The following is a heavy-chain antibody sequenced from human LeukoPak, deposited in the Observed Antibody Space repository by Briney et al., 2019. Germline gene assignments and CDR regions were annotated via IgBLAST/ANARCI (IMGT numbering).Heavy chain of an antibody. Sequence: SETLSLTCSVSGYSISSGFYWDWIWQPPGKGLEWIGSFHHSGSTPYNPSLNSRVSISVDTSKNQLSLKLSSVTAADTAVYYCAREGINYYASGSYYYFDYWGQETLVTVSS. V-gene: IGHV4-38-2*02. CDR3: AREGINYYASGSYYYFDY. CDR1: GYSISSGFY. J-gene: IGHJ4*02. D-gene: IGHD3-10*01. CDR2: FHHSGST.